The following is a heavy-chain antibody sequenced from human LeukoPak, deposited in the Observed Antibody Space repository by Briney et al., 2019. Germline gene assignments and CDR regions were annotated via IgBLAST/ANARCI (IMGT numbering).Heavy chain of an antibody. Sequence: GGSLRLSCAASGFTFSSYAMHWVRQAPGKGLEYVSAISRNGDSTYYANSVKGRFTISRDNSKNTLYLQMNSLRAEDTAVYYCARENYYGSGSYGNWFDPWGQGTLVTVSS. J-gene: IGHJ5*02. D-gene: IGHD3-10*01. V-gene: IGHV3-64*01. CDR1: GFTFSSYA. CDR2: ISRNGDST. CDR3: ARENYYGSGSYGNWFDP.